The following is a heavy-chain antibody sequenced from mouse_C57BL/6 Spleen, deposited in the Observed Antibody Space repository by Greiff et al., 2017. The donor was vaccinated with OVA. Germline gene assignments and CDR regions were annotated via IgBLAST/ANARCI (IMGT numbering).Heavy chain of an antibody. D-gene: IGHD1-1*01. J-gene: IGHJ2*01. V-gene: IGHV5-16*01. CDR2: INYDGSST. CDR3: ARERDYGSSYFDG. Sequence: EVKLMESEGGLVQPGSSMKLSCTASGFTFSDYYMAWVRQVPEKGLEWVANINYDGSSTYYLDSLKSRFIISRDNAKNVLYLQRSSLKSEDTATYYCARERDYGSSYFDGWGKATTLTVSS. CDR1: GFTFSDYY.